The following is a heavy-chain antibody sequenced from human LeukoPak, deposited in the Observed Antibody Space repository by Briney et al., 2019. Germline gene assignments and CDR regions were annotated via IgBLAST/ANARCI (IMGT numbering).Heavy chain of an antibody. CDR1: GGSISSGGYY. Sequence: SETLSLTCTVSGGSISSGGYYWTWVRQHPGKGLEWIGYIYYSGSTHYNPSLTSRVTISVDTSKNQFSLKLSSVTAADTAVYYCARSRYTWNDVLDYWGQGTLVTVSS. CDR3: ARSRYTWNDVLDY. CDR2: IYYSGST. D-gene: IGHD1-1*01. V-gene: IGHV4-31*03. J-gene: IGHJ4*02.